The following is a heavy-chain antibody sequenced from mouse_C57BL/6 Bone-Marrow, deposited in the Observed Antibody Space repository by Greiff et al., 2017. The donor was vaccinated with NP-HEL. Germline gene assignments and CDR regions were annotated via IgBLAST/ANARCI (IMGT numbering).Heavy chain of an antibody. CDR3: ARRREIYYYFDY. CDR2: IYPGGGYT. D-gene: IGHD2-1*01. J-gene: IGHJ2*01. Sequence: QVHVKQSGAELVRPGTSVKMSCKASGYTFTNYWIGWAKQRPGHGLEWIGDIYPGGGYTNYNEKFKGKATLTADKSSSTAYMQFSSLTSEDSAIYYCARRREIYYYFDYWGQGTTLTVSS. V-gene: IGHV1-63*01. CDR1: GYTFTNYW.